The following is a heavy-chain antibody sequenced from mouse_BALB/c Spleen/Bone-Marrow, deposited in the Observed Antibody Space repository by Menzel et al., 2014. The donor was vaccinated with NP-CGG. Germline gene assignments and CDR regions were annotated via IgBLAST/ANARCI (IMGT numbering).Heavy chain of an antibody. J-gene: IGHJ2*01. CDR2: IWGDGIT. CDR1: GFSLTVYG. V-gene: IGHV2-6-7*01. Sequence: VKLMESGPGLVAPSQSLSITCTVSGFSLTVYGVNWVRQPPGKGLEWLGMIWGDGITDYNPAFKSRLSISKDDSKSQVFLKMNSLQTDDTAKYYCAREGNYFDYWGQGTTLTVSS. CDR3: AREGNYFDY.